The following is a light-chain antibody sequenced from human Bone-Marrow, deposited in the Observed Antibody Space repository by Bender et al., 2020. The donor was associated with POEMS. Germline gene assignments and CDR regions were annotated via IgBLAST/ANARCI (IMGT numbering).Light chain of an antibody. V-gene: IGLV3-1*01. CDR1: ELGDKF. Sequence: SYELTQPPSVSVSPGQTSTITCSGDELGDKFASWYQQRPGQSPVLVIYLNNRRPSGIPERFSGSNSRNTATLTISGTQAMDEADYYCQAWDRTTAVFGGGTKVTVL. CDR2: LNN. J-gene: IGLJ2*01. CDR3: QAWDRTTAV.